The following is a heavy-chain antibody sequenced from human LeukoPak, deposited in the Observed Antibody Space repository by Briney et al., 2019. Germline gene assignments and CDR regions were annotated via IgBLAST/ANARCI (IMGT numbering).Heavy chain of an antibody. CDR1: GYSFTNYG. D-gene: IGHD3-9*01. Sequence: EASVKVSCKTSGYSFTNYGITWVRQAPGQGLEWMGWISAYNGNTNYAQKLQGRVTMTTDTSTSTAYMELRSLRSDDTAVYYCARQGTTYYDILTGYQPYYYSYMDVWGKGTTVTISS. V-gene: IGHV1-18*01. J-gene: IGHJ6*03. CDR2: ISAYNGNT. CDR3: ARQGTTYYDILTGYQPYYYSYMDV.